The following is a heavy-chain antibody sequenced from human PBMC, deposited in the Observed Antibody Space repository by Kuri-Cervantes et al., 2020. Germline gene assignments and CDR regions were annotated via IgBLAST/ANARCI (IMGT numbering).Heavy chain of an antibody. CDR1: GGSFSGYY. V-gene: IGHV4-34*01. CDR2: INHSGST. Sequence: SQTLSLTCAVYGGSFSGYYWSWIRQPPGKGLEWIGEINHSGSTNYNPSLKSRVTISVDTSKNQFSLKLSSVTAADTAAYYCARDGSSWYHWFDPWGQGTLVTVSS. CDR3: ARDGSSWYHWFDP. J-gene: IGHJ5*02. D-gene: IGHD6-13*01.